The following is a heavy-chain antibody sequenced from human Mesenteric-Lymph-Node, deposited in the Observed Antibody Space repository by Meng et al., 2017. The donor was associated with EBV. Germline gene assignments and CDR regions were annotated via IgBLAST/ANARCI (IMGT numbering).Heavy chain of an antibody. V-gene: IGHV4-61*01. CDR2: IYDSGIT. Sequence: QVQLQQWGAGLLKPSETLSLTCTVSGVSVSGDSFYWSWIRQPPGKGLEWIGFIYDSGITHYSPSLKSRVTISVDTSKNQFSLELRSMTPADTAVYYCARDRGWELLDYWGQGTLVTVSS. J-gene: IGHJ4*02. CDR3: ARDRGWELLDY. D-gene: IGHD1-26*01. CDR1: GVSVSGDSFY.